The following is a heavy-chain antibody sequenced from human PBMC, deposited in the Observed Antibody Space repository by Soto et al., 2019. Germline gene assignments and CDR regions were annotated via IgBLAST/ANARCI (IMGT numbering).Heavy chain of an antibody. J-gene: IGHJ4*02. CDR3: AKGFDYGDTKHIDH. CDR1: GVGFSTHA. Sequence: GGSLRLSCAASGVGFSTHALSWVRHAPGKGLEWLSSITNTGITTHYADSVKGRFTISRENSRNTLHLQMNNLRVDDTAVYYCAKGFDYGDTKHIDHWGQGTLVTVSS. CDR2: ITNTGITT. D-gene: IGHD4-17*01. V-gene: IGHV3-23*01.